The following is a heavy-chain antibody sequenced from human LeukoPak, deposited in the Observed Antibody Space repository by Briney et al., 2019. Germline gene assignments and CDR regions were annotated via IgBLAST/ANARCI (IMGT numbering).Heavy chain of an antibody. CDR2: IYYSGST. J-gene: IGHJ1*01. V-gene: IGHV4-59*12. CDR1: GGSIRSYY. Sequence: SETLSLTCSVSGGSIRSYYWSWIRQPPGKGLEWIGYIYYSGSTNYNPSLKSRVTISVDTSKNEFSLKLSSVSAADTARYYCARESIKQWLIWGQGTLVTVSS. CDR3: ARESIKQWLI. D-gene: IGHD6-19*01.